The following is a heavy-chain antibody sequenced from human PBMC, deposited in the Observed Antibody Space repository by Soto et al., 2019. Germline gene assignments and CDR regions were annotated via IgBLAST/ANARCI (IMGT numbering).Heavy chain of an antibody. J-gene: IGHJ4*02. CDR2: ISSSSSTI. CDR3: ARGIAVAGTFRDTGRVSCY. Sequence: GGSLRLSCAASGFTFSSYIMNWVRQAPGKGLEWVSYISSSSSTIYYADSVKGRFTISRDNAKNSLYLQMNSLRAEDTAVYYCARGIAVAGTFRDTGRVSCYWGQGTLVTVSS. D-gene: IGHD6-19*01. V-gene: IGHV3-48*01. CDR1: GFTFSSYI.